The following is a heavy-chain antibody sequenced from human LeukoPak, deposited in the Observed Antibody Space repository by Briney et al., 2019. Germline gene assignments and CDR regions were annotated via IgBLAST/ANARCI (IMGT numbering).Heavy chain of an antibody. V-gene: IGHV3-48*03. D-gene: IGHD3-22*01. CDR2: ISSSGSTI. J-gene: IGHJ4*02. Sequence: GGSLRLSCAASGFTFSSYEMNWVRQAPGKGLEWVSYISSSGSTIYYSDSVKGRFTISRDNAKNSLYLQMNSLRAEDTAVYYCARRVGSSDSSYYFDYWGQGTLVTVFS. CDR3: ARRVGSSDSSYYFDY. CDR1: GFTFSSYE.